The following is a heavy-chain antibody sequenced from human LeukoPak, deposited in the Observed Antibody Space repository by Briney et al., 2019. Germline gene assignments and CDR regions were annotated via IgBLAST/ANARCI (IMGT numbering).Heavy chain of an antibody. Sequence: PSETLSLTCTVSGGSISSYYWSWIRQPPGKGLEWIGYIYYSGSTNYNPSLKSRVTISVDTSKNQFSLKLSSVTAADTAVYYCARIPEPGSGQWLARDAFDIWGQGTMVTVSS. CDR3: ARIPEPGSGQWLARDAFDI. D-gene: IGHD6-19*01. CDR1: GGSISSYY. V-gene: IGHV4-59*12. CDR2: IYYSGST. J-gene: IGHJ3*02.